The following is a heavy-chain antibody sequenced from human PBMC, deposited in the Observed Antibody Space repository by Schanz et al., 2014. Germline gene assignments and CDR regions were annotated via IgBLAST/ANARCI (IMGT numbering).Heavy chain of an antibody. CDR2: INAHTGNT. Sequence: QLMQSGSEVRKPGASVKVSCKASGYIFGSHGMTWVRQAPGQGPELMGWINAHTGNTQYAQKFQGRVNMTRDTVTTTVHLELTRLRTDDTAIYYCARVHIAAYNYNSPGAFDIWGQGTRGTVSS. CDR3: ARVHIAAYNYNSPGAFDI. V-gene: IGHV1-18*01. D-gene: IGHD1-20*01. J-gene: IGHJ3*02. CDR1: GYIFGSHG.